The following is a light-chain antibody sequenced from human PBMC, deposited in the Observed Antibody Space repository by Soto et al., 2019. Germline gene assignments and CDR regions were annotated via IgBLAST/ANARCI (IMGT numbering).Light chain of an antibody. J-gene: IGKJ4*01. Sequence: EIVFTQFPGTLSFSPGESATLSCRASQSVNSNYVAWYQQKPGQAPRLLIYGASSRATGIPDRFSGSGSGTDFTLTINRLEPEDFTVYYCQQYASSPLTFGGGTKVDIK. V-gene: IGKV3-20*01. CDR3: QQYASSPLT. CDR2: GAS. CDR1: QSVNSNY.